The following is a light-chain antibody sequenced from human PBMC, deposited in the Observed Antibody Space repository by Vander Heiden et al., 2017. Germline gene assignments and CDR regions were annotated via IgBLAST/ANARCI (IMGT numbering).Light chain of an antibody. Sequence: DIHMTQSPAFLSASVGDRVTITCQASQYIGKYLSWYQQKPGKAPNLLIYAASNLEVGVPSRFSASGSGTEFILTINSLQPEDIAVYYCQQHESLPTFGQGTKVEIK. CDR1: QYIGKY. V-gene: IGKV1-33*01. J-gene: IGKJ2*01. CDR3: QQHESLPT. CDR2: AAS.